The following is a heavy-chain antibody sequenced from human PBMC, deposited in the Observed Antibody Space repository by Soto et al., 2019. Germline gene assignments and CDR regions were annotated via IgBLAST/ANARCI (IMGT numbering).Heavy chain of an antibody. J-gene: IGHJ4*02. V-gene: IGHV4-38-2*02. D-gene: IGHD3-16*01. CDR3: ARGGGHDNREDFFNS. Sequence: LSLTCTLSEYSLSSGFYWGWHRLPPGQGPESLGGIYHRGSTYYNTSLKSRLTLSVHTSKNQSSLCVSSVTAADTAIYYCARGGGHDNREDFFNSWGRGTLVTV. CDR2: IYHRGST. CDR1: EYSLSSGFY.